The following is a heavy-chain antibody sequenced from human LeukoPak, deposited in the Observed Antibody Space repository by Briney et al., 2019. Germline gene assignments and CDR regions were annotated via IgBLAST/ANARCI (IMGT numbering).Heavy chain of an antibody. Sequence: AGGSLRLSCVGSDFTFSNYAMTWVRATPGKGLEWVSSIKGSGSYAMYADSVSGRFTTSRDNSRNTIFLQMTSLRAEDTAIYYCGRDPNGDYIGAFEFWGLGTLVSVSS. CDR3: GRDPNGDYIGAFEF. V-gene: IGHV3-23*01. D-gene: IGHD4-17*01. CDR2: IKGSGSYA. J-gene: IGHJ3*01. CDR1: DFTFSNYA.